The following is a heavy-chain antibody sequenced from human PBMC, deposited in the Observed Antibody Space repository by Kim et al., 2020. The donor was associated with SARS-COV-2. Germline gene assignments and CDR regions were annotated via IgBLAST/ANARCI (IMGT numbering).Heavy chain of an antibody. CDR1: GFTFGDYA. CDR2: IRSKAYGGTT. J-gene: IGHJ4*02. CDR3: TRDRGDVNLPPFDY. Sequence: GGSLRLSCTASGFTFGDYAMSWVRQAPGKGLEWVGFIRSKAYGGTTEYAASVKGRFTISRDDSKSIAYLQMNSLKTEDTAVYYCTRDRGDVNLPPFDYWGQGTLVTVSS. V-gene: IGHV3-49*04. D-gene: IGHD3-10*01.